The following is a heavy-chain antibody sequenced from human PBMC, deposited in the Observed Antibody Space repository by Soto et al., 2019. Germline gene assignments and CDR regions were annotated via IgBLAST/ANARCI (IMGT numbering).Heavy chain of an antibody. CDR3: ASLPTGIAVAGTNFDY. D-gene: IGHD6-19*01. J-gene: IGHJ4*02. CDR2: INHSGST. Sequence: PSETLSLTCAVYGGSFSGYYWSWIRQPPGKGLEWIGEINHSGSTNYNPSLKSRVTISVDTSKNQFSLKLSSVTAADTAVYYCASLPTGIAVAGTNFDYWGQGTLVTVPS. V-gene: IGHV4-34*01. CDR1: GGSFSGYY.